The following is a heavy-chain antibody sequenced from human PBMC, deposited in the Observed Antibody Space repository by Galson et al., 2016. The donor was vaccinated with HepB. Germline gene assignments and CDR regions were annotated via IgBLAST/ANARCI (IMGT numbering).Heavy chain of an antibody. CDR2: ISSHNSNI. D-gene: IGHD5-12*01. V-gene: IGHV3-21*01. CDR1: GFTFGSHA. CDR3: VRGAGGYAPHFDY. J-gene: IGHJ4*02. Sequence: SLRLSCAASGFTFGSHAMTWVRQAPGKGLEWVSFISSHNSNIYYADSVNGRFTISRDNAYNSLYLQMNSLRVEDTAVYYCVRGAGGYAPHFDYWGQGTLVTVSS.